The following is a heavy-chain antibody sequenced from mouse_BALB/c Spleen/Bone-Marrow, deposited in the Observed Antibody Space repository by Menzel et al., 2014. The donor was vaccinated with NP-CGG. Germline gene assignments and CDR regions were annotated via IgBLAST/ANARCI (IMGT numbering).Heavy chain of an antibody. CDR1: GHTFSTYW. V-gene: IGHV1-7*01. CDR3: AVITFTMDY. Sequence: VQLQQSGAELAKPGASVKMSCKASGHTFSTYWMHWVKQRPGQGLEWIGYINPSIGYADYVQKFKDKATLTADNSSSIVYMQLSSLTSEDSAIYYCAVITFTMDYWGQGTSVTVSS. J-gene: IGHJ4*01. D-gene: IGHD2-4*01. CDR2: INPSIGYA.